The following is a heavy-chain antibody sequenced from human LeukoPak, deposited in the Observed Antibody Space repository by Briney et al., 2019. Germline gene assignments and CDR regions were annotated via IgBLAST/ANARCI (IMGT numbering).Heavy chain of an antibody. J-gene: IGHJ3*01. CDR2: ISFDGRDK. CDR3: AKDLEFYGSEDPFDV. V-gene: IGHV3-33*05. CDR1: GITLSRYG. D-gene: IGHD3-10*01. Sequence: GGSLRLSCVASGITLSRYGLHWVRQAPGRGLEWVAYISFDGRDKYYADSVKGRFIVSRDRSNNTLFLQMNRLRAEDTAVYYCAKDLEFYGSEDPFDVWGQGTMVTVSS.